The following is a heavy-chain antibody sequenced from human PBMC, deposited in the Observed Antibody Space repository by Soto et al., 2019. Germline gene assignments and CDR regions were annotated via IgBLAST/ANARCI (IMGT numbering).Heavy chain of an antibody. CDR1: GYTFTSYY. CDR3: VRIQRSSGWNNWFDP. Sequence: ASVKVSCKASGYTFTSYYMGWVRQAPGQGLEWMGIINPSGGSTSYAQKFQGRVTMTRDTSTSTVYMELSSLRSVDTATYYCVRIQRSSGWNNWFDPWGQGTLVTVSS. V-gene: IGHV1-46*01. CDR2: INPSGGST. D-gene: IGHD5-18*01. J-gene: IGHJ5*02.